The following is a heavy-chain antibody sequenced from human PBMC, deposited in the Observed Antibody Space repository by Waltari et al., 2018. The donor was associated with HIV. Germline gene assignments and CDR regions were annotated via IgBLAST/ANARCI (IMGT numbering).Heavy chain of an antibody. Sequence: QLQLPESGPGLVKPSETLSLTCTVSGGSISSSSYYWGWLRPPPGKGLEWIGSIYYSGSTYYNPSLKSRVTISVDTSKNQFSLKLSSVTAADTAVYYCAGPLTYYYDSSGSETWGQGTLVTVSS. CDR2: IYYSGST. V-gene: IGHV4-39*07. CDR1: GGSISSSSYY. J-gene: IGHJ5*02. D-gene: IGHD3-22*01. CDR3: AGPLTYYYDSSGSET.